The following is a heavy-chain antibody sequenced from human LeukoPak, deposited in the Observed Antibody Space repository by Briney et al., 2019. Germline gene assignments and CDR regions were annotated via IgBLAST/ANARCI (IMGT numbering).Heavy chain of an antibody. CDR3: AKGVDYGFDC. Sequence: GGSLRLSCAVSGFTFSNYGIHWVRQAPGKGLEWVAFIRYDGSNKYYADSVKGRFTISRDNSKNTLYLQMNSLRAEDTAVYYCAKGVDYGFDCWGQGTLVTVSS. CDR2: IRYDGSNK. CDR1: GFTFSNYG. J-gene: IGHJ4*02. V-gene: IGHV3-30*02. D-gene: IGHD4-17*01.